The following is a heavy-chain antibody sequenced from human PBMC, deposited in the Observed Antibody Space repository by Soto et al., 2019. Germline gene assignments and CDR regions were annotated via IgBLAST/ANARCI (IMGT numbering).Heavy chain of an antibody. CDR2: TIPILSMS. CDR3: ATSYGSGSQAFDY. J-gene: IGHJ4*02. Sequence: QVHLVQSGAELRKPGSSVRVSCKASGDTFNSYTINWVRQAPGLGLEWMGRTIPILSMSNYALKFQGRLTITSDKSTGTAYMGLSSLRSEETPIYNCATSYGSGSQAFDYWGQGGLVTVSS. D-gene: IGHD3-10*01. V-gene: IGHV1-69*02. CDR1: GDTFNSYT.